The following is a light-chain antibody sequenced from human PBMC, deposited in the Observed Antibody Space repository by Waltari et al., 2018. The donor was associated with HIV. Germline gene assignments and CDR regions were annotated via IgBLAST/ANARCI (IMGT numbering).Light chain of an antibody. V-gene: IGKV3-20*01. CDR1: QRIDNNY. Sequence: EIVLTQSPGTLSLSPGERATLSCRASQRIDNNYLAWYQHRPGQAPRLLIFGASSRATGIPDRVSASGSGTDFTLTISSLDPSDYALYYCQQYGTSPRTFGQGTRVEIK. CDR2: GAS. CDR3: QQYGTSPRT. J-gene: IGKJ2*01.